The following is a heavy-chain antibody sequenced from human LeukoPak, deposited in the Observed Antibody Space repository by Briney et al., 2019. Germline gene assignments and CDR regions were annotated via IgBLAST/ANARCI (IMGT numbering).Heavy chain of an antibody. V-gene: IGHV3-30-3*01. CDR3: ARDLSSIVVVITSLGY. J-gene: IGHJ4*02. Sequence: GGSLRLSCAASGFTFSSYAMHWVRQAPGKGLEWVAVISYDGSNKYYADSVKGRFTISRDNSKNTLYLQMNSPRAEDTAVYYCARDLSSIVVVITSLGYWGQGTLVTVSS. CDR1: GFTFSSYA. D-gene: IGHD3-22*01. CDR2: ISYDGSNK.